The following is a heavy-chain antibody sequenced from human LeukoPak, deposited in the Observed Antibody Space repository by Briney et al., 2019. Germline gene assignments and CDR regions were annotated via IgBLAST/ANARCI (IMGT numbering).Heavy chain of an antibody. CDR2: INPSGGST. D-gene: IGHD5-18*01. J-gene: IGHJ5*02. CDR3: AREGDVDTATWYWFDP. CDR1: GYTYTSYY. Sequence: ASVKVSCKASGYTYTSYYMHWVRQAPGQGLEWMGIINPSGGSTSYAQKFQGRVTMTRDTSTSTVYMELSSLRSEDTAVYYCAREGDVDTATWYWFDPWGQGTLVTVSS. V-gene: IGHV1-46*01.